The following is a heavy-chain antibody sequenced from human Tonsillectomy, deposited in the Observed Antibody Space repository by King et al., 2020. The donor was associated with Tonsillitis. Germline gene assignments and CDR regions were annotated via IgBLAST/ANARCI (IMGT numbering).Heavy chain of an antibody. CDR1: GYSFTSYW. V-gene: IGHV5-51*01. J-gene: IGHJ3*02. CDR3: ARASESYSYGSSGAFDI. CDR2: IYPGDSDT. D-gene: IGHD5-18*01. Sequence: VQLVESGAEVKKPGESLKISCKGSGYSFTSYWNGWVRQIPGKGLEWMGIIYPGDSDTRYSPSFQGQVTISADKSISTAYLQWSSLKASDTAMYYCARASESYSYGSSGAFDIWGHGTMVTVPS.